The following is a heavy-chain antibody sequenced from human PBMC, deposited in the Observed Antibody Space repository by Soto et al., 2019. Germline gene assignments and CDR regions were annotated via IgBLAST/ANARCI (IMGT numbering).Heavy chain of an antibody. Sequence: PSETLSLTCAVSGYSISSGYYWGWIRQPPGKGLEWIGSIYHSGSTYYKPSLKSRVTISVDTSKNQFSLKLSSVTAADTAVYYCAREKGGRNFDYWGQGTLVTVSS. CDR3: AREKGGRNFDY. J-gene: IGHJ4*02. D-gene: IGHD1-26*01. CDR2: IYHSGST. CDR1: GYSISSGYY. V-gene: IGHV4-38-2*02.